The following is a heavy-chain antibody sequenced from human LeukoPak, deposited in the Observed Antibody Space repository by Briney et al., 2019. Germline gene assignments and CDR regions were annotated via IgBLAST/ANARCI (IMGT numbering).Heavy chain of an antibody. D-gene: IGHD6-19*01. V-gene: IGHV4-34*01. CDR3: ARGAGIAVAGNSGRRSWFDP. J-gene: IGHJ5*02. Sequence: SETLSLTCAVYGGSFSGYYWSWIRQPPGKGLEWIGEINHSGSTNYNPSLKSRVTISVDTSKNQFSLKLSSVTAADTAVYYCARGAGIAVAGNSGRRSWFDPWGQGTLVTVSS. CDR2: INHSGST. CDR1: GGSFSGYY.